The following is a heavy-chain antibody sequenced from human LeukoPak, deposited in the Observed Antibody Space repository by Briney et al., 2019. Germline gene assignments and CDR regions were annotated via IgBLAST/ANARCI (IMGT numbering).Heavy chain of an antibody. D-gene: IGHD1-1*01. J-gene: IGHJ3*02. CDR1: GFTFSSYA. CDR3: VKAVPTTGTTWPDAFDI. V-gene: IGHV3-64D*06. Sequence: GGSLRLSCSASGFTFSSYAMHCVRQAPGKGLEYVSAISSNGGSTYYADSVKGRFTISRDNSKNTLYLQMSSLRAEDTAVYYCVKAVPTTGTTWPDAFDIWGQGTMVTVSS. CDR2: ISSNGGST.